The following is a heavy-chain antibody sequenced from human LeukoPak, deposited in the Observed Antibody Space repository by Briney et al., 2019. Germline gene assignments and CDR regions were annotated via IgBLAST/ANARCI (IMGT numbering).Heavy chain of an antibody. D-gene: IGHD5-18*01. J-gene: IGHJ3*02. CDR2: IYLSGST. CDR3: ARSGYSYGADAFDI. V-gene: IGHV4-4*02. CDR1: GGSISSSNW. Sequence: SETLSLTCAVSGGSISSSNWWSWIRQPPGKGLEWIGEIYLSGSTNYNPSLKSRVTISVDKSKTQFSLKLSSVTAADTAVYYCARSGYSYGADAFDIWGQGTMVTVSS.